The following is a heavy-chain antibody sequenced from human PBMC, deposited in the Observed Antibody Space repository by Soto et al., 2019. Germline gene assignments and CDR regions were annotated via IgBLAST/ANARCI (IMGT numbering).Heavy chain of an antibody. CDR3: ARDVGWLTHES. V-gene: IGHV3-7*01. CDR1: GFTFSRNW. CDR2: IKEDGTEQ. Sequence: EVQLVESGGGLVQPGGSLRLSCAASGFTFSRNWMGWVRQAPGKGLEWVGNIKEDGTEQYYGDSVRGRFTISRDNAKNSLYLQMNSLRVEDTALYYCARDVGWLTHESWGQGTLVTVSS. D-gene: IGHD6-19*01. J-gene: IGHJ5*02.